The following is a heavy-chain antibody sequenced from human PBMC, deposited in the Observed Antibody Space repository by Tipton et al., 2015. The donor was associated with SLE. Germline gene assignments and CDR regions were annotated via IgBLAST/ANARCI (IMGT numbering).Heavy chain of an antibody. J-gene: IGHJ6*02. Sequence: SLRLSCAASGFTFDDYAMHWVRQAPGKGLEWVSGISWNSGSIGYADSVKGRFTISRDNAKNSLYLQMNSLRAEDTAVYYCAREDSYYDILTGEGYFYGMDVWGQGTTVTVSS. CDR2: ISWNSGSI. V-gene: IGHV3-9*01. CDR1: GFTFDDYA. D-gene: IGHD3-9*01. CDR3: AREDSYYDILTGEGYFYGMDV.